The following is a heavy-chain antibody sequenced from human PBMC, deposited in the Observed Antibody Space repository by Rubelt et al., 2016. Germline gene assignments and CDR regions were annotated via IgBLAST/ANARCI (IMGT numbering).Heavy chain of an antibody. CDR1: GFTFSSYW. V-gene: IGHV3-7*02. CDR2: IKQDGSEK. Sequence: EVQLVESGGGLVQPGGSLRLSCAASGFTFSSYWMSWVRQAPGKGLEWVANIKQDGSEKYYVDSVKGRFTISRDNAKNSLYLKMNSLRAGDTAVYYWARVGLNSSGWYPWGQGTLVTVSS. D-gene: IGHD6-19*01. J-gene: IGHJ5*02. CDR3: ARVGLNSSGWYP.